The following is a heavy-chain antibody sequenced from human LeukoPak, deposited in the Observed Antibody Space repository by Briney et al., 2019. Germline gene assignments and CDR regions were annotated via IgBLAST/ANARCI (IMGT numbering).Heavy chain of an antibody. CDR3: TRDRGGSPTDVFDY. J-gene: IGHJ4*02. CDR1: GLTFSKSA. V-gene: IGHV3-23*01. CDR2: ITDVGDI. D-gene: IGHD2-15*01. Sequence: GGSLRLSCAASGLTFSKSALTWVHQAPGKGLEWVSTITDVGDIFYTYSVRGRFTISRDNSKNTVYMQMDGLRAEDTAVYYCTRDRGGSPTDVFDYWGQGTLVTVSS.